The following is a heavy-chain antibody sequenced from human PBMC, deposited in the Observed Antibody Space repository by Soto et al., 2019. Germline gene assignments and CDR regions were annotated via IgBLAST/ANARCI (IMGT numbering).Heavy chain of an antibody. CDR2: ISSSSSSI. CDR1: GFTFSSYS. V-gene: IGHV3-48*01. J-gene: IGHJ4*02. CDR3: TGYCSSTSCHPLY. Sequence: GSLRLSCAASGFTFSSYSMNWVRQAPGKGLERVSYISSSSSSIYYADSVKGRFTISRDNAKKSLYLQMNSLRAEDTAVYYCTGYCSSTSCHPLYWGQGTLVTVSS. D-gene: IGHD2-2*01.